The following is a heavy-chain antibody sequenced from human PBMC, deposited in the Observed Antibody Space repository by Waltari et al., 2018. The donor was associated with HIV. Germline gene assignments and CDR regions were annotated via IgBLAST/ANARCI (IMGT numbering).Heavy chain of an antibody. Sequence: QVQLLQSGAEVKKPGASMKVSCQVSGSSLTDISIHWVRQPPGKGLEWMGGFDPEDGESIYAQNFQGRVTMTEATVTDTAYMELSRLTSEDTAVYYCATLEQDNSKFDDWGQGTLVTVSS. D-gene: IGHD4-4*01. CDR3: ATLEQDNSKFDD. V-gene: IGHV1-24*01. J-gene: IGHJ4*02. CDR2: FDPEDGES. CDR1: GSSLTDIS.